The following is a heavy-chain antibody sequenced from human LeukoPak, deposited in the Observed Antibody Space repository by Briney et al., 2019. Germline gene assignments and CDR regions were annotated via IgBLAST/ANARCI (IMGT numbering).Heavy chain of an antibody. Sequence: KPSETPSLTGTGSGCSISSYYWSWIRLPPGQGLEWMGYINYTGATYYNPSLKSRVTISLDTSKNQFSLKLSSVTAADAAVYYCARAGYSYGTGYYFDYWGQGALVTVSS. D-gene: IGHD5-18*01. V-gene: IGHV4-59*01. J-gene: IGHJ4*02. CDR2: INYTGAT. CDR3: ARAGYSYGTGYYFDY. CDR1: GCSISSYY.